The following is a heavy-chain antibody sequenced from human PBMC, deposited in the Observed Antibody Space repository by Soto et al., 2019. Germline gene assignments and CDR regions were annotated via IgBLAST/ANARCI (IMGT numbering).Heavy chain of an antibody. CDR2: IYWDDDK. Sequence: KESGPTLVTPTQTLTLTCTFSGFSLTRGVAVGWIRQPPGKALEWLGIIYWDDDKRYSPSLKSRLTITKDTFINQVVLTMTNLGPVDTATYYCTRDSYGSGYGMDVWGQGTTVTVSS. CDR1: GFSLTRGVA. V-gene: IGHV2-5*02. D-gene: IGHD3-10*01. J-gene: IGHJ6*02. CDR3: TRDSYGSGYGMDV.